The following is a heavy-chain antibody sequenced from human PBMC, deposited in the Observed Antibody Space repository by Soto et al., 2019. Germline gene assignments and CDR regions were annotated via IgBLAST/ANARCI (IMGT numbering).Heavy chain of an antibody. CDR2: ISGSGGSK. CDR3: AKRTVGWYFDL. V-gene: IGHV3-23*01. D-gene: IGHD4-17*01. CDR1: GFTFSSYA. Sequence: EVQLLESGGGLVQPGGSLRLSCAASGFTFSSYAMSWVRQAPGRGLEWVSAISGSGGSKYNADSVKGRFTISRDTSKNTLYLQMNSLRAEDTAVYYCAKRTVGWYFDLWGRGTLVTVSS. J-gene: IGHJ2*01.